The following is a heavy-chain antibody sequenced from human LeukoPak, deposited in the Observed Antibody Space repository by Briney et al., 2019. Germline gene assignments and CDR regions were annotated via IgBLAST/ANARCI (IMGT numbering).Heavy chain of an antibody. CDR2: LSYTGKT. D-gene: IGHD2/OR15-2a*01. CDR3: SEGYFEPFDH. Sequence: RPSVTLSLTCVVSGASVSSSHWNWIRQLPGKGLEWIGCLSYTGKTDYNPSLTSRVTISLDTSKNQVSLKLRSVTAADTAVYYCSEGYFEPFDHWGQGTLVTVSS. V-gene: IGHV4-59*02. J-gene: IGHJ4*02. CDR1: GASVSSSH.